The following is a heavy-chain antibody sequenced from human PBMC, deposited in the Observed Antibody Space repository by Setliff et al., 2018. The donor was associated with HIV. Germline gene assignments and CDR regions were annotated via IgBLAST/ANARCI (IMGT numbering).Heavy chain of an antibody. Sequence: SETLSLTCAVYGGSFSDYYWSWIRQPPGKGLEWIGEINHGGSTNYNPSLKRRVTISIDTSKNQFSLNLSSVTAADTAFYYCATFSPRDAFDIWGQGTMVTVSS. CDR2: INHGGST. CDR1: GGSFSDYY. J-gene: IGHJ3*02. D-gene: IGHD3-16*01. CDR3: ATFSPRDAFDI. V-gene: IGHV4-34*01.